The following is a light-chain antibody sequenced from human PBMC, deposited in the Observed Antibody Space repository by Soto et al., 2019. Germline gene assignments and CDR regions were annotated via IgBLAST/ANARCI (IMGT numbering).Light chain of an antibody. CDR2: KAS. V-gene: IGKV1-5*03. Sequence: DIQMTQSPSTLSASVGDRVTITCRASQSISSWLAWYQQKPGKAPKLLIYKASSLESGVPSRFGGSGSGTEFTLTISSLQPDDFATYYCQQYDSDWTFGQGTKV. CDR3: QQYDSDWT. CDR1: QSISSW. J-gene: IGKJ1*01.